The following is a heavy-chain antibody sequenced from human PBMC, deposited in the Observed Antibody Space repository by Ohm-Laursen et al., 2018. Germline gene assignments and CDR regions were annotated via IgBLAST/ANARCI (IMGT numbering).Heavy chain of an antibody. CDR2: ISWNSGSI. D-gene: IGHD2-2*02. Sequence: RSLRLSCAASGFTFDDYAMHWVRQAPGKGLEWVSGISWNSGSIGYADSVKGRFTISRDNAKNSLYLQMNSLRAEDTALYYCAKDIIPAAISPTDYYYYGMDVWGQGTTVTVS. CDR1: GFTFDDYA. J-gene: IGHJ6*02. V-gene: IGHV3-9*01. CDR3: AKDIIPAAISPTDYYYYGMDV.